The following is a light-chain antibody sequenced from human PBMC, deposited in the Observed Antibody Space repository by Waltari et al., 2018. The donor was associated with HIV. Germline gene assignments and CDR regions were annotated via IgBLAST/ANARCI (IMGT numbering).Light chain of an antibody. CDR1: KLGNKY. J-gene: IGLJ2*01. Sequence: SSELIQPPSMSVSPGQTASSTCAGDKLGNKYASWYQQKPGQSPVLVMYQDNKRPSDIPERFSGSNAGDTATLTISGTQALDEADYYCQAWDTSGVVFGGGTKLTVL. CDR2: QDN. V-gene: IGLV3-1*01. CDR3: QAWDTSGVV.